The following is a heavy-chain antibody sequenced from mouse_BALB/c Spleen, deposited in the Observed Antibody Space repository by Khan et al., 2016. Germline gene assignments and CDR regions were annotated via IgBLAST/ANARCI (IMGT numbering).Heavy chain of an antibody. D-gene: IGHD4-1*01. J-gene: IGHJ3*01. CDR3: ARIARWDGAF. Sequence: QVTLKESGPGILQPSQTLSLTCSFSGFSLNTYGIGVGWIRQPPGKGLEWLAHIWWNDNNSYNTALKSRLTISKDTSNNQVFLTFASVDTADTGTYYCARIARWDGAFCGQGTLVTVSA. CDR2: IWWNDNN. CDR1: GFSLNTYGIG. V-gene: IGHV8-11*01.